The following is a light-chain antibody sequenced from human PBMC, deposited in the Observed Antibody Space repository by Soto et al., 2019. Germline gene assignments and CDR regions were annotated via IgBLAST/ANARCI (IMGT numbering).Light chain of an antibody. Sequence: EIVMTQSPDTLSVSPGETATLSCRASQSVSSNLAWYQQKPGQAPRLLISDASTRAAGLPARFSGSGSGTEFTLTISSLQSEDFAVYYCHQSNNWPKTFGQGTKVEIK. CDR2: DAS. V-gene: IGKV3-15*01. J-gene: IGKJ1*01. CDR1: QSVSSN. CDR3: HQSNNWPKT.